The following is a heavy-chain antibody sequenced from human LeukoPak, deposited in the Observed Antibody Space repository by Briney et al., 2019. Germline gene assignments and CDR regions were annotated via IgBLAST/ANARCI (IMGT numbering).Heavy chain of an antibody. CDR1: GGSISSLNL. J-gene: IGHJ6*02. CDR3: AGTVTTWDYYYGMDV. Sequence: PSETLSLTCIVSGGSISSLNLWSWLRQPPGKGLEWIGEMYLGGTTNFNPSLKSRVTILIDKSKNQLSLQLTSVTAADTAVYYCAGTVTTWDYYYGMDVWGQGTTVTVSS. V-gene: IGHV4-4*02. D-gene: IGHD4-17*01. CDR2: MYLGGTT.